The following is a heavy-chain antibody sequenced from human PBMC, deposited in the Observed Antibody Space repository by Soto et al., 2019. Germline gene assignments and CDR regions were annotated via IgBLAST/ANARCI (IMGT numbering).Heavy chain of an antibody. CDR2: ISGSGGST. CDR1: GFTFSSYA. J-gene: IGHJ6*03. Sequence: HPGGSLRLSCAASGFTFSSYAMSWVRQAPGKGLEWVSAISGSGGSTYYADSVKGRFTISRDNSKNTLYLQMNSLRAEDTAVYYCAKCLEFYYYMDVWGQGTTVTVSS. CDR3: AKCLEFYYYMDV. D-gene: IGHD3-10*01. V-gene: IGHV3-23*01.